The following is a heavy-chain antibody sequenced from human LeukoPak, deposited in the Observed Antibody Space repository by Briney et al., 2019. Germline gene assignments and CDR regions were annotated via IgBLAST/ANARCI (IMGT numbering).Heavy chain of an antibody. CDR1: GFTFSTYG. J-gene: IGHJ4*02. Sequence: GGSLRLSCAASGFTFSTYGMHWVRQAPGKGLEWVSVIYSGGTTNYADSVKGRFTISRDNSKNTLFLQMNSLRAEDTAVYYCARGGYSSSWYHFDYWGQGTLVTVSS. D-gene: IGHD6-13*01. V-gene: IGHV3-53*01. CDR2: IYSGGTT. CDR3: ARGGYSSSWYHFDY.